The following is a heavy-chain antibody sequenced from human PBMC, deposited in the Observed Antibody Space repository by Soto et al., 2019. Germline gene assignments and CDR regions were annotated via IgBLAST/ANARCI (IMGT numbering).Heavy chain of an antibody. D-gene: IGHD1-1*01. Sequence: GGSLRLSCGASGFTFDNCGMHWVRQAPGKGLEWVSGISWDSGTIGYADSVKGRFTISRDDAKNSLYLQMNSLRREDTALYYCVQGRYPTMATPLDHWGQGTLVTVSS. J-gene: IGHJ5*02. CDR2: ISWDSGTI. CDR1: GFTFDNCG. V-gene: IGHV3-9*01. CDR3: VQGRYPTMATPLDH.